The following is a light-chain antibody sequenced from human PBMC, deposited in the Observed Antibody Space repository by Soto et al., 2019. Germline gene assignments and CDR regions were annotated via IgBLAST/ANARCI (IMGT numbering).Light chain of an antibody. V-gene: IGKV3-20*01. Sequence: ETVFTHSKGTMSLSPLERDRIYWRSSQSVSSTHLAWYQQKPGQAPRLLIYDASSRATGIPDRFSGSGSGTDFTLTISRLEPEDFAVYCCQQFDGSLWTFGQGTKVDIK. CDR3: QQFDGSLWT. J-gene: IGKJ1*01. CDR1: QSVSSTH. CDR2: DAS.